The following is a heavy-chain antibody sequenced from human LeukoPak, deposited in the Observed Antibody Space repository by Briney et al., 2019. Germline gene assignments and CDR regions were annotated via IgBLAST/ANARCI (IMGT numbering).Heavy chain of an antibody. J-gene: IGHJ4*02. D-gene: IGHD6-13*01. CDR3: ARDNFPVSSSWLVYEFDY. CDR2: ISSSSSYI. V-gene: IGHV3-21*01. CDR1: GFTFSSYS. Sequence: PGGSLRLSCAASGFTFSSYSMNWVRQAPGKGLEWVSSISSSSSYIYYADSVKGRFTISRDNAKNSLYLQMNSLRAEDTAVYYCARDNFPVSSSWLVYEFDYWGQGTLVTVSS.